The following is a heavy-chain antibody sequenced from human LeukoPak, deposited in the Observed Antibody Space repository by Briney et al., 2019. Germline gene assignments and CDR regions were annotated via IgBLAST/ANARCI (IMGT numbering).Heavy chain of an antibody. CDR3: ARDSTPWYYFDY. Sequence: SETLSLTCAVYGGSFSGYYWSWIRQPPGKGLEWIGEINHSGSTNYNPSLKSRVTISVDTSKNQFSLKLSSVTAADTAVYYCARDSTPWYYFDYWGQGTLVTVSS. D-gene: IGHD2-8*02. CDR1: GGSFSGYY. J-gene: IGHJ4*02. CDR2: INHSGST. V-gene: IGHV4-34*01.